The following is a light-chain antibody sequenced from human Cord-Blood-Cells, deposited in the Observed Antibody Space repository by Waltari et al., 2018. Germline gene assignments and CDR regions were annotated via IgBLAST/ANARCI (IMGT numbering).Light chain of an antibody. CDR3: QQYDNLPWT. CDR2: DAS. CDR1: QDISNY. Sequence: DIQMSQSPSSLSASVGERVTLTCQASQDISNYLNWYQQKPGKAPKLLIYDASNLKTGVPSRFSGSGSGTDFTFTISSLQPEDIATYYCQQYDNLPWTFGQGTKVEIK. V-gene: IGKV1-33*01. J-gene: IGKJ1*01.